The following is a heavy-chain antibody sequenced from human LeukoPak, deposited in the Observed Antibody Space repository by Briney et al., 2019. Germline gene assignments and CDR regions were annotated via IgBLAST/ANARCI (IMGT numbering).Heavy chain of an antibody. D-gene: IGHD6-13*01. CDR3: ARGLVLVPIYNWFDP. J-gene: IGHJ5*02. CDR2: ISYDGSNK. V-gene: IGHV3-30-3*01. CDR1: GFTFSSYA. Sequence: GRSLRLSCAASGFTFSSYAMHWVRQAPGKGLEWVAVISYDGSNKYYADSVKGRFTISRDNSKNTLYLQMNSLRAEGTAVYYCARGLVLVPIYNWFDPWGQGTLVTVSS.